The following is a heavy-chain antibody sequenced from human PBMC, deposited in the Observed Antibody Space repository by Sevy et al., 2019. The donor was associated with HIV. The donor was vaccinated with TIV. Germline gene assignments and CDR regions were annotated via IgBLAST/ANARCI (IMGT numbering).Heavy chain of an antibody. J-gene: IGHJ3*02. V-gene: IGHV3-30-3*02. CDR1: GFTFSSYA. CDR2: ISYGGSNK. CDR3: AKPGGAAAGPYAFDI. Sequence: GGSLRLSCAASGFTFSSYAMHWVRQAPGKGLEWVAVISYGGSNKYYADSVKGRFTISSDNSKNTLYLQMNSLRAEDTAVYYCAKPGGAAAGPYAFDIWGQGTMVTVSS. D-gene: IGHD6-13*01.